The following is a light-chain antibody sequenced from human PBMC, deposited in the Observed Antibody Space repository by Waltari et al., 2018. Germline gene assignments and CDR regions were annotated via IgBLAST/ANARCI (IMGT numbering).Light chain of an antibody. V-gene: IGLV2-14*03. J-gene: IGLJ3*02. CDR3: SSYSSSSALRV. CDR2: DVT. CDR1: SSDHGAFNY. Sequence: QSALTQPAPVSGSPGQSITISCTGTSSDHGAFNYVSWSQQHPGKAPKLIIYDVTNRPSGVSSRFSASKFGNMASLTISGLQADDEADYYCSSYSSSSALRVFGGGTKLTVL.